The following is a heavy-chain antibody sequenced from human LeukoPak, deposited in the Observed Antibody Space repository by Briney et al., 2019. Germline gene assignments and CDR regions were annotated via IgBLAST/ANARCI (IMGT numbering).Heavy chain of an antibody. CDR3: ARHPGYYYYYMDV. V-gene: IGHV4-59*08. CDR1: GASMTSNY. CDR2: MYYIGST. Sequence: SPSETLSLTCTVSGASMTSNYWSWIRQPPGKGLEWIAYMYYIGSTNYNPSLKSRVTISVDTSKNQFSLKVTSVTAADTAVYYCARHPGYYYYYMDVWGKGTTVTISS. J-gene: IGHJ6*03.